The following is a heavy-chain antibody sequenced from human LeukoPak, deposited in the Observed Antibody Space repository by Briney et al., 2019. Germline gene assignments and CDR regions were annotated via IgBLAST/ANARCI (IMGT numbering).Heavy chain of an antibody. CDR1: GGSISSGGYY. J-gene: IGHJ5*02. V-gene: IGHV4-31*03. D-gene: IGHD5-18*01. Sequence: TLSLTCTVSGGSISSGGYYWRWIRPHPGKGLEWIGYIYYSGSTYYNPSLKSRVTISVDTSKNQFSLKLSSVTAADTAVYYCARDSMPRGYRYLGFDPWGQGTLVTVSS. CDR2: IYYSGST. CDR3: ARDSMPRGYRYLGFDP.